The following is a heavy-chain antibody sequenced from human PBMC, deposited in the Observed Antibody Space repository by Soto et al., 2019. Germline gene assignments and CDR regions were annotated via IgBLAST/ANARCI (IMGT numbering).Heavy chain of an antibody. J-gene: IGHJ4*02. CDR1: GYNFAGYW. CDR3: ARGRVTTRNFAY. Sequence: GESLKISCKGSGYNFAGYWIAWVCQMPVKVQELMGIINPSHSDTTYRPSFQGQVTISADKSISSAYLQWSSLRASDTAMYYRARGRVTTRNFAYWGQGTPVTVSS. CDR2: INPSHSDT. D-gene: IGHD1-1*01. V-gene: IGHV5-51*01.